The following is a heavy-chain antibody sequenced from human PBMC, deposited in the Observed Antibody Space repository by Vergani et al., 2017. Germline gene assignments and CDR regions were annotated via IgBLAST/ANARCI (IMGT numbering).Heavy chain of an antibody. Sequence: QVQLQESGPGLVKPSETLSLTCAVYGGSFSGYYWSWIRQPPGKGLEWIGEINHSGSTNYNPSLKSRVTISVDTSKNQFSLKLSSVTAADTAVYYCARGCFFFGLYDSSGYYYDYWGQGTLVTVSS. D-gene: IGHD3-22*01. CDR3: ARGCFFFGLYDSSGYYYDY. CDR1: GGSFSGYY. V-gene: IGHV4-34*01. CDR2: INHSGST. J-gene: IGHJ4*02.